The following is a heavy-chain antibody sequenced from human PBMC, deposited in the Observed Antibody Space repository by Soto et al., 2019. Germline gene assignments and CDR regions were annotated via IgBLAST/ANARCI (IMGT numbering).Heavy chain of an antibody. V-gene: IGHV4-31*03. D-gene: IGHD3-10*02. CDR3: AREGRSTYVGCFDF. Sequence: QVQLQESGPGLVKPSQTLSLTCTVSGGSISSGGYYWSWIRQHPGEGLEWFGYIYYSGSTYYNPSTKSRVTISVDTAKSQFCLKLSSVTSADTAVYYFAREGRSTYVGCFDFWGQGTLVTVSS. CDR1: GGSISSGGYY. CDR2: IYYSGST. J-gene: IGHJ4*02.